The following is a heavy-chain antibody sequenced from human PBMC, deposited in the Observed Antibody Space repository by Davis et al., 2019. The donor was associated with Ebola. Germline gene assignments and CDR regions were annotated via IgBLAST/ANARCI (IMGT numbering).Heavy chain of an antibody. Sequence: GESLKISCAASGFTFSSYAMHWVRQAPGKGLEWVAVISYDGSNKYYADSVKGRFTISRDNSKNTLYLQMNSLRAEDTAVYYCARGVYGQYYYYYYGMDVWGQGTTVTVSS. CDR2: ISYDGSNK. J-gene: IGHJ6*02. CDR3: ARGVYGQYYYYYYGMDV. CDR1: GFTFSSYA. D-gene: IGHD3/OR15-3a*01. V-gene: IGHV3-30-3*01.